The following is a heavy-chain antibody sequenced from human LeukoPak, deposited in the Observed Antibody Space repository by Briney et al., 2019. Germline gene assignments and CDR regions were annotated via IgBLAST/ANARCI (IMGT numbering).Heavy chain of an antibody. CDR3: ARDRDIVLMVYTPPRFFDY. J-gene: IGHJ4*02. V-gene: IGHV3-21*01. D-gene: IGHD2-8*01. CDR2: ISSSSSYI. CDR1: GFTFSSYS. Sequence: PGGSLRLSCAASGFTFSSYSMNWVRQAPGKGLEWVSSISSSSSYIYYADSVKGRFTIFRDNAKNSLYLQMNSLRAEDTAVYYCARDRDIVLMVYTPPRFFDYWGQGTLVTVSS.